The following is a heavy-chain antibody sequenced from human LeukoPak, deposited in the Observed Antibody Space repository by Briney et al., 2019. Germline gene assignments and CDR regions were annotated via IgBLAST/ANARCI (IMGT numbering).Heavy chain of an antibody. Sequence: SETLSLTCTVSGGSISSYYWSWIRQPAGKGLEWIGRIYTSGSTNYNPSLKSRVTMSVDTSKNQFSLELSSVTAADTAVYYCARDGDIVVVPAAISGMYYYYGMDVWGQGTTVTVSS. V-gene: IGHV4-4*07. CDR2: IYTSGST. CDR3: ARDGDIVVVPAAISGMYYYYGMDV. J-gene: IGHJ6*02. D-gene: IGHD2-2*02. CDR1: GGSISSYY.